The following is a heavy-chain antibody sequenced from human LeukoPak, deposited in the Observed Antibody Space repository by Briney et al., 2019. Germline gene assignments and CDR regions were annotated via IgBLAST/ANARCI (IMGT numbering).Heavy chain of an antibody. CDR2: IIPIFGTA. D-gene: IGHD6-13*01. Sequence: GASVKVSCKASGGTFSSYAISWVRQAPGQGLEWMGGIIPIFGTANYAQKFQGRVTITTDESTSTAYMELSSLRSEDTAVYYCARDGPPDSIAAAGTGPPPFDPWGQGTLVTVSS. CDR1: GGTFSSYA. V-gene: IGHV1-69*05. CDR3: ARDGPPDSIAAAGTGPPPFDP. J-gene: IGHJ5*02.